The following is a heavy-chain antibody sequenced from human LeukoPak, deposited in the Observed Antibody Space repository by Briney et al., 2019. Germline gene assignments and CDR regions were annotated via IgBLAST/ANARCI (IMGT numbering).Heavy chain of an antibody. J-gene: IGHJ4*02. Sequence: SETLSLTCTVSGGSISSNSYYWGWIRQPPGKGLEWIGSIYYTGSTYYNPSLKSRVTISVDTSKNQFSLKLSSVTAADTAVYYCARGPPATEYYFDYWGQGTLVTVSS. CDR2: IYYTGST. CDR3: ARGPPATEYYFDY. CDR1: GGSISSNSYY. D-gene: IGHD1-14*01. V-gene: IGHV4-39*07.